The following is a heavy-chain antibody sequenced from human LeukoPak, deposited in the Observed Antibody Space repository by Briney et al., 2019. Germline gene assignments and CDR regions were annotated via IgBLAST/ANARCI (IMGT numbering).Heavy chain of an antibody. V-gene: IGHV3-74*01. D-gene: IGHD6-6*01. CDR2: IYTDGSST. J-gene: IGHJ3*02. CDR1: GFTFSNYR. Sequence: GGSLRLSCAASGFTFSNYRMHWVRQAPGKGLVWVSRIYTDGSSTSYADSVEGRFTISRDNAKNTLYLQMHSLRAEDTAVYYCARDRKGSDSFDIWGQGTMVTVSS. CDR3: ARDRKGSDSFDI.